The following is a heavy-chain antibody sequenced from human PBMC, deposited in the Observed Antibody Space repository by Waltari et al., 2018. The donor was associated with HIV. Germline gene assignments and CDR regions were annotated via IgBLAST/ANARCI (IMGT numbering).Heavy chain of an antibody. CDR2: IWHDGSKT. CDR3: ARQVGAALFDY. Sequence: QVQLVESGGGVVQPGRSLRLSCAAPGCTFRTYGMHWFPQAPGKGLEWVALIWHDGSKTYYADSLKGRFTISRDNSKNTLYLQMNSLRGEDTAVYYCARQVGAALFDYWGQGALVTVSS. D-gene: IGHD1-26*01. CDR1: GCTFRTYG. J-gene: IGHJ4*02. V-gene: IGHV3-33*01.